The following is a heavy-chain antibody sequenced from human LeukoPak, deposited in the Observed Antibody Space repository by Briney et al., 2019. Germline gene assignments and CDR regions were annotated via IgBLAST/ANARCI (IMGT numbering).Heavy chain of an antibody. CDR3: ARPIDGDGRGYLLIDAFDT. CDR1: GFTFRKYA. V-gene: IGHV3-30-3*01. J-gene: IGHJ3*02. Sequence: GGSLRLSCVASGFTFRKYALHWVRQAPGKGLEWVALKSSDTGHEYYGDSVKGRFTVSRDNSKNTLYLLMNSLRPEDTAVYYCARPIDGDGRGYLLIDAFDTWGQGTMVTVSS. CDR2: KSSDTGHE. D-gene: IGHD3-22*01.